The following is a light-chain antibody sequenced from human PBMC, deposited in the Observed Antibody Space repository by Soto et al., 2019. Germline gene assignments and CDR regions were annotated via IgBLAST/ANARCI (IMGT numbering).Light chain of an antibody. CDR2: AAS. Sequence: DIQMTQSPSSLSASVGDRVTITCRASQSISSYLNWYQQKPGKAPKLLIYAASSLQSWVPSRFRGSGSGTDFTLTISSLQPEDFATYYCQQSYSTPRTFGQGTKLEIK. CDR3: QQSYSTPRT. V-gene: IGKV1-39*01. J-gene: IGKJ2*01. CDR1: QSISSY.